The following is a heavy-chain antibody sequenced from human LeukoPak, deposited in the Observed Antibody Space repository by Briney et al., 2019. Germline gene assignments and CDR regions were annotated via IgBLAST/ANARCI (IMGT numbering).Heavy chain of an antibody. D-gene: IGHD2-21*02. J-gene: IGHJ4*02. CDR1: GFTFSSYS. CDR3: ARDPPPVTAGYYFDY. CDR2: ISSSSSSYI. Sequence: GGSLRLSCAASGFTFSSYSMNWVRQAPGKGLEWVSSISSSSSSYIYYADSVKGRFTISRDNAKNSLYLQMNSLRAEDTAVYYCARDPPPVTAGYYFDYWGQGTLVTVSS. V-gene: IGHV3-21*01.